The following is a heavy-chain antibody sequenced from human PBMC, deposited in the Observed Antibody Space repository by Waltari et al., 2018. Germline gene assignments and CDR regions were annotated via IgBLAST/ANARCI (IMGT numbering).Heavy chain of an antibody. Sequence: QVQLQESGPGLVKPSQTLSLTCTVSGGSISSGDYYWSWIRAPPGKGLEWIVYIYYSGSTFYNPSLNSRFTISVDTSKNQFSLKLTSVTAADTAVYYCARLGYCSGGSCYSDAFDIWGQGTMVTVSS. CDR1: GGSISSGDYY. D-gene: IGHD2-15*01. J-gene: IGHJ3*02. CDR3: ARLGYCSGGSCYSDAFDI. V-gene: IGHV4-30-4*08. CDR2: IYYSGST.